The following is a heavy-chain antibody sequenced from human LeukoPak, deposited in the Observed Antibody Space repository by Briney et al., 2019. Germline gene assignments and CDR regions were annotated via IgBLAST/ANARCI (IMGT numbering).Heavy chain of an antibody. Sequence: PGGSLRLYCAASGLTDNQPRMSRVRQAPGKGLEWVGRFERKADGGTVDYDAPVKGRFTISGDDSKNTLFLQMNSLEIDDTVVNYCTSDCHYCVFWGEGTLVTVSS. CDR1: GLTDNQPR. D-gene: IGHD2-21*01. CDR3: TSDCHYCVF. V-gene: IGHV3-15*04. CDR2: FERKADGGTV. J-gene: IGHJ1*01.